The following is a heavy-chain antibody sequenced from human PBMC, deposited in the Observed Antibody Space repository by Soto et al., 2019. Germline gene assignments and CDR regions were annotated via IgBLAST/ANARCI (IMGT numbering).Heavy chain of an antibody. D-gene: IGHD3-9*01. J-gene: IGHJ4*02. CDR2: ISHDGRQT. CDR3: AKDRYFGSYYFDY. CDR1: GFTFTAFS. Sequence: GSLRLSCAASGFTFTAFSVRWVRQSPGKGLEWVAVISHDGRQTRYADSVQGRLTLSRDNSKNTVFLQRNSLTTEDTAIYYCAKDRYFGSYYFDYWGQGTRVTVSS. V-gene: IGHV3-30*04.